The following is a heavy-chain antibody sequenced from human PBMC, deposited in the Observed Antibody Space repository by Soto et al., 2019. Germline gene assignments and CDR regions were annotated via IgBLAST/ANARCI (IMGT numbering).Heavy chain of an antibody. J-gene: IGHJ2*01. CDR2: FSGSGGNT. CDR1: GFTLSSNA. Sequence: PGGSLRLSCAASGFTLSSNAMSWVRQAPGKGLEWVSGFSGSGGNTYYADSVKGRFTISRDNFKNTLFLQMNSLRAEDTALYYCAKGIGVDWYFDLWGRGTLVTVS. V-gene: IGHV3-23*01. CDR3: AKGIGVDWYFDL. D-gene: IGHD2-8*01.